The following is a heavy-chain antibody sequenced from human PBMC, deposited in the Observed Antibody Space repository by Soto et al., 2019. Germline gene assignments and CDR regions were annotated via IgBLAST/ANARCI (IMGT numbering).Heavy chain of an antibody. D-gene: IGHD6-19*01. CDR2: MNPNSGNT. CDR3: ARGHSSGWYAQYYYYGMDV. V-gene: IGHV1-8*01. CDR1: GYTFTSYD. Sequence: ASVKVSCKASGYTFTSYDINWVRQATGQGLEWMGWMNPNSGNTGYAQKFQGRVTMTRNTSISTAYMELSSLRSEDTAVYYCARGHSSGWYAQYYYYGMDVWGQGTTVTV. J-gene: IGHJ6*02.